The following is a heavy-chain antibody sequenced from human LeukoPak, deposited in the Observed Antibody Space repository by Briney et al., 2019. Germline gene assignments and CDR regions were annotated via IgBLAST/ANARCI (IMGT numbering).Heavy chain of an antibody. CDR3: AELGITMIGGV. CDR1: GFTFSSHS. Sequence: GGSLRLSCAASGFTFSSHSMNWVRKAPGKGLEWVSSISTSSSYIYYADSVKGRFTISRDNARNSLYLEMNSLRAEDTAVYYCAELGITMIGGVWGKGTTVTISS. CDR2: ISTSSSYI. D-gene: IGHD3-10*02. V-gene: IGHV3-21*01. J-gene: IGHJ6*04.